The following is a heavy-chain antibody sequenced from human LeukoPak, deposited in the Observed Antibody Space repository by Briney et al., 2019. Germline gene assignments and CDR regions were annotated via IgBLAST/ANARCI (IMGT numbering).Heavy chain of an antibody. V-gene: IGHV3-33*06. CDR3: AKDLYSYGPDAFDI. CDR2: IWYDGSNE. D-gene: IGHD5-18*01. J-gene: IGHJ3*02. CDR1: GFTFSSYG. Sequence: GGSLRLSCAASGFTFSSYGKHWVRQAPGKGLEWVAVIWYDGSNEYYADSVKGRFTISRDNSKNTLYLQMNSLRAEDTAVYYCAKDLYSYGPDAFDIWGQGTMVTVSS.